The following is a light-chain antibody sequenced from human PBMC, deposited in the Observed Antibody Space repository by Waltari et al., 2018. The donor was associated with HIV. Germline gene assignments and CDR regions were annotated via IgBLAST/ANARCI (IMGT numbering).Light chain of an antibody. CDR2: KDT. Sequence: SYELTQPPSVSVSPGQTARIHCFGDALPKHYVDWYQQKPGQAPVLLIYKDTERPSGIPERFSGSSSGTTVTLTISGVQAEDEADYYCHSSDSSAAYVFGTGTKVTVL. CDR1: ALPKHY. CDR3: HSSDSSAAYV. V-gene: IGLV3-25*03. J-gene: IGLJ1*01.